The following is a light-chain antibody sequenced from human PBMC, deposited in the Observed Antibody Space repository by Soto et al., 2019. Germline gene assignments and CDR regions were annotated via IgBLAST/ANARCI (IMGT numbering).Light chain of an antibody. Sequence: DIQMTQSPSTLSASVGDRVTITFRASQSISSWLAWYQQKPGKAPKLLIYDASTLHSGVPSRFSGGGSGTDFTLTISSLQPEDFATYYCQQVNVYPSTFGGGTKVDIK. CDR2: DAS. J-gene: IGKJ4*01. CDR1: QSISSW. CDR3: QQVNVYPST. V-gene: IGKV1-5*01.